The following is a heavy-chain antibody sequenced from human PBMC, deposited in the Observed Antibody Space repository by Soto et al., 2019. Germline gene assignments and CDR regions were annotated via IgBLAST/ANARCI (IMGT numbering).Heavy chain of an antibody. CDR3: AREGWSSSWYAMYYYYGMDV. D-gene: IGHD6-13*01. CDR2: IWYDGSNK. V-gene: IGHV3-33*01. J-gene: IGHJ6*02. CDR1: GFTFSSYG. Sequence: QVQLVESGGGVVQPGRSLRLSCAASGFTFSSYGMHWVRQAPGKGLEWVAVIWYDGSNKYYADSVKGRFTISRDNSKNTLYLQMNSLRAEDTAVYYCAREGWSSSWYAMYYYYGMDVWGQGTTVTVSS.